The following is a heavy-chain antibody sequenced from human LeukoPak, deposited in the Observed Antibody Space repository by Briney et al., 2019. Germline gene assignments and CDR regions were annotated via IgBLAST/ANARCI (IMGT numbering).Heavy chain of an antibody. Sequence: PGGSLRLSCAASGFTFSNYAMSWVRQAPGKGLEWVSAISGSGGSTYYADSVKGRFTISRDNSKNTLYLQMNSLRAEDTAVYYCAKGSGHDYVWGSYYYFDYWGQGTLVTVSS. CDR1: GFTFSNYA. CDR3: AKGSGHDYVWGSYYYFDY. D-gene: IGHD3-16*01. CDR2: ISGSGGST. V-gene: IGHV3-23*01. J-gene: IGHJ4*02.